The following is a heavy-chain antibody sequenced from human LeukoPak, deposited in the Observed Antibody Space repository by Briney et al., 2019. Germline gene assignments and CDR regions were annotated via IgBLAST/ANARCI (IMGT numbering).Heavy chain of an antibody. V-gene: IGHV4-59*01. D-gene: IGHD6-13*01. CDR1: GASISSYY. Sequence: SETLSLTCTVSGASISSYYWTWIRQPPGKGLEWIGYIYYIGTTNYNPSLKSRVTISVDTSKNQFSLKLSSVIAADTAVYYCARDRGSSWYGYWGQGTLVTVSS. J-gene: IGHJ4*02. CDR2: IYYIGTT. CDR3: ARDRGSSWYGY.